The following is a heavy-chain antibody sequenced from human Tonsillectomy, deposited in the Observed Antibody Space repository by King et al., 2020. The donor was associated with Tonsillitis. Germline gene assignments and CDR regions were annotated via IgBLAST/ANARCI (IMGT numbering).Heavy chain of an antibody. Sequence: VQLVESGGGLVKPGGSLRLSCAASGFTFSSYSMNWVRQAPGKGLEWVSSISSSSSYIYYADSVKGRFTISRDNAKNSLYLQMNSLRAEDTAVYYCAGDDSDSGAFDIWGQGTMVTVSS. CDR3: AGDDSDSGAFDI. CDR2: ISSSSSYI. CDR1: GFTFSSYS. V-gene: IGHV3-21*01. D-gene: IGHD3-22*01. J-gene: IGHJ3*02.